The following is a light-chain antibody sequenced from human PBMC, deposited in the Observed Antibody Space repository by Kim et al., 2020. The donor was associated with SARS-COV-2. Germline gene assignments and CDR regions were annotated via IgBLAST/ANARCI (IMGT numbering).Light chain of an antibody. CDR3: QKYNSAPWT. CDR1: QDIANS. V-gene: IGKV1-27*01. CDR2: AAS. Sequence: ASIGGRVTITCRASQDIANSLAWYQQKPGKVPQVLIYAASTLQSGVPSRFSGSGSGTEFTLTIDSLQTEDVATYYCQKYNSAPWTFGPGTKVDIK. J-gene: IGKJ1*01.